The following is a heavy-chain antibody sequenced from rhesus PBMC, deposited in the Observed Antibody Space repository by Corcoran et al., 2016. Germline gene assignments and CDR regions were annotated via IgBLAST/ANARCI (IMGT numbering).Heavy chain of an antibody. CDR2: TYYRSKGYN. CDR3: ARDVAAAGPFDY. D-gene: IGHD6-25*01. V-gene: IGHV6-1*01. J-gene: IGHJ4*01. CDR1: GDSVSSNRAT. Sequence: QVQLQESGPGLVKPSQTLSLTCAISGDSVSSNRATWNRIRQSPSRGLEWLGRTYYRSKGYNDYAQSVQHRISISPDTSKNQFSLQLNSVTPEDMAVYYCARDVAAAGPFDYWGQGVLVTVSS.